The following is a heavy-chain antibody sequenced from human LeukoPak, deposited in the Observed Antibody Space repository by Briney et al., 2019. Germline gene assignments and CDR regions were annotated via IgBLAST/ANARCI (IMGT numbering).Heavy chain of an antibody. D-gene: IGHD6-19*01. CDR3: ARFPGIAVAGSYYFDY. CDR2: IYTSGST. CDR1: GGSISSGSYY. V-gene: IGHV4-61*02. J-gene: IGHJ4*02. Sequence: SQTLSLTCTVSGGSISSGSYYWSWIRQPAGEGLEWIGRIYTSGSTNYNPSLKSRVTISVDTSKNQFSLKLSSVTAADTAVYYCARFPGIAVAGSYYFDYWGQGTLVTVSS.